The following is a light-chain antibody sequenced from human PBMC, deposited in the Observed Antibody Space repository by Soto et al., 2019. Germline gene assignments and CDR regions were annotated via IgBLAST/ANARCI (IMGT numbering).Light chain of an antibody. V-gene: IGLV2-8*01. CDR2: EVN. J-gene: IGLJ1*01. CDR1: SNDVGAYNY. Sequence: QSVLTQPPSASGSPGQSVTITCTGTSNDVGAYNYVSWYQQHPGKAPKVMIYEVNKRPSGVPDRFPGSKSGNTASLTVSGLQAEDEADYYCSSFAVSNSFVFGTGTKLTVL. CDR3: SSFAVSNSFV.